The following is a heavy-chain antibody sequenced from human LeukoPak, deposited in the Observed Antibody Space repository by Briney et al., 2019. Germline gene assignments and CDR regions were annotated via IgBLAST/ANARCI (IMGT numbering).Heavy chain of an antibody. D-gene: IGHD3-10*01. CDR3: ARRVRGIIMTFDY. V-gene: IGHV4-59*08. CDR1: GGSISSYY. Sequence: PSETLSLTCTVSGGSISSYYWSWIRQPLGKGLEWIGYIYYSGSTNYNPSLKSRVTISVDTSKNRFSLKLSSVTAADTAVYYCARRVRGIIMTFDYWGQGTLVTVSS. CDR2: IYYSGST. J-gene: IGHJ4*02.